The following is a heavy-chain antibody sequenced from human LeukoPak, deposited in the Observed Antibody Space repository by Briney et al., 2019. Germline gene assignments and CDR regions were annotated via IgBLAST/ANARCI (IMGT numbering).Heavy chain of an antibody. D-gene: IGHD3-9*01. J-gene: IGHJ4*02. CDR3: ARGVLRYFDWLLGELDYFDY. Sequence: GGSLRLSCAASRFTVSSYYMTWVRQAPGKGLEWVSVIYNGGGTEYADSVKGRFTISRDNSKNTVYLQMNSLRDEDTAVYYCARGVLRYFDWLLGELDYFDYWGQGTLVTVSS. V-gene: IGHV3-66*01. CDR1: RFTVSSYY. CDR2: IYNGGGT.